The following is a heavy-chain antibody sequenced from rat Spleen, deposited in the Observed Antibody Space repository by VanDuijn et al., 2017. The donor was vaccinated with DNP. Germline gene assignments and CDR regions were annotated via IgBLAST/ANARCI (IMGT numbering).Heavy chain of an antibody. J-gene: IGHJ2*01. D-gene: IGHD1-6*01. Sequence: EVQLVETGGGLVQPRRSLKLSCAASGFTFSDYYMAWVRQAPKKGLEWVASISYEGSSTYYGDSVKGRFTISRDNAKSTLYLQMNSLRSEDMATYYCARRGSILSYGGFDYWGQGVMVTVSS. CDR1: GFTFSDYY. CDR2: ISYEGSST. V-gene: IGHV5-22*01. CDR3: ARRGSILSYGGFDY.